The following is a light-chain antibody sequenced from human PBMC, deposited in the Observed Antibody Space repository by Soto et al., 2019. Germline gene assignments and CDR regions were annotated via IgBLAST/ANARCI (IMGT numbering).Light chain of an antibody. CDR1: QSVSSNF. CDR3: QQYGSSPFT. Sequence: EIVLTQSPGTLSLSPGEGATLSCRASQSVSSNFLAWYQQKPGQDPRLLIYAASSRATGISDRFSGSGSETDFTFTIRRLEPEDFAVYYCQQYGSSPFTFGPGTKVDLK. V-gene: IGKV3-20*01. CDR2: AAS. J-gene: IGKJ3*01.